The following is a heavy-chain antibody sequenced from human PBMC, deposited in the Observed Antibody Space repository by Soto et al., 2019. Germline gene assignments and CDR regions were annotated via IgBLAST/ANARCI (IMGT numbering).Heavy chain of an antibody. CDR2: KGYDGSNK. D-gene: IGHD2-2*01. CDR1: GFTFSSYG. Sequence: GGSLRLSCAASGFTFSSYGMHWVRQAPGKGLEWVAVKGYDGSNKYYADSVKGRFTISRDNSKNTLYLQMNSLRAEDTAVYYCAREPGRYCSSTSCYLGTHYYYYGMDVWGQGTTVTVSS. CDR3: AREPGRYCSSTSCYLGTHYYYYGMDV. J-gene: IGHJ6*02. V-gene: IGHV3-33*01.